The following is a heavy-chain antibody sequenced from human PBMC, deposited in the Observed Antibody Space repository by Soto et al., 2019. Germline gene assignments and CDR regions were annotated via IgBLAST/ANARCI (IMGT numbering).Heavy chain of an antibody. CDR3: ARDVSWGSNWYYYMDI. CDR2: ISSSSSVI. J-gene: IGHJ6*03. CDR1: GFILSDCA. Sequence: EVQLVESGGGLVQPGGSLRLSCATSGFILSDCAMNWVRQAPGKGLEWVSYISSSSSVIDYADSVKGRFTVSSANARNSLYLQMNSLRAEDTAVYYCARDVSWGSNWYYYMDIWGKGTTVTVSS. D-gene: IGHD7-27*01. V-gene: IGHV3-48*01.